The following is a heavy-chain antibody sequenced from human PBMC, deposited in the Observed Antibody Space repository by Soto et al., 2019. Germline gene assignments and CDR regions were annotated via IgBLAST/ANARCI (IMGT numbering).Heavy chain of an antibody. Sequence: SETLSLTCTVSGGSISSYYWSWIRQPPGKGLEWIGYIYYSGSTNYNPSLKSRVTISVDTSKNQFSLKLSSVTAADTAVYYCARQFDIEMAYYYMYVWGKGTTVTVSS. CDR1: GGSISSYY. D-gene: IGHD2-15*01. CDR2: IYYSGST. V-gene: IGHV4-59*08. CDR3: ARQFDIEMAYYYMYV. J-gene: IGHJ6*03.